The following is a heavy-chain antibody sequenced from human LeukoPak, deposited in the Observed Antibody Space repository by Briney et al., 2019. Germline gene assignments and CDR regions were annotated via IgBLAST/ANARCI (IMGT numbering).Heavy chain of an antibody. CDR1: GFTFSTYA. V-gene: IGHV3-30-3*01. CDR2: IKYDGSKT. Sequence: EGSLRLSCAASGFTFSTYALHWVRQAPGKGLEWVAAIKYDGSKTHYADSVKGRFTISRDNSKDTLYLQMNSLRADDTAVYYCARDGITPPGIFNFDYWGQGTLVTVSS. D-gene: IGHD2-21*01. CDR3: ARDGITPPGIFNFDY. J-gene: IGHJ4*02.